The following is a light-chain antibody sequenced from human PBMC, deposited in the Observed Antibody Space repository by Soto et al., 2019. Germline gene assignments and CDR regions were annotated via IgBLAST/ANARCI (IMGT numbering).Light chain of an antibody. V-gene: IGKV1-39*01. CDR1: QSINNY. CDR3: QQTYSVPTA. J-gene: IGKJ1*01. Sequence: DIQMTQSPSSLSASVGDRVTLTCRTNQSINNYLNWYQQKPGKAPHLLIYTASTLQSGVPSRFSGSASETDFNLTISSLQPEDFATYYWQQTYSVPTAFGQGTKVEIK. CDR2: TAS.